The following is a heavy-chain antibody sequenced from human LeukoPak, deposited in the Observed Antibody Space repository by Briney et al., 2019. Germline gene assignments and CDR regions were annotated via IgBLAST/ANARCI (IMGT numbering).Heavy chain of an antibody. CDR3: AREYRRTGDFDY. J-gene: IGHJ4*02. V-gene: IGHV4-4*07. D-gene: IGHD7-27*01. CDR1: GGSFSSYY. Sequence: SETLSLTCAVSGGSFSSYYWSWIRQPAGKGLEWIWPIYTSGSTNYNPALKSRVTMSVDTSKNQFSLKLMSVTAAATAVYYWAREYRRTGDFDYWGQGTLVTVSS. CDR2: IYTSGST.